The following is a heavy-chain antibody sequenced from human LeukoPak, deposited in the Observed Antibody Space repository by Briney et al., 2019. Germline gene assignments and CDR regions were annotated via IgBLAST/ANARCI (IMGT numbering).Heavy chain of an antibody. CDR3: TRESGAFSPFGF. CDR1: GGSFSGYY. V-gene: IGHV4-34*01. D-gene: IGHD1-26*01. CDR2: INHSGST. J-gene: IGHJ4*02. Sequence: SETLSLTCAVYGGSFSGYYWSWIRQPPGKGLEWIGEINHSGSTNYNPSLKSRFSMSIDKSNNHLSLEVTSVTAADTAMYYCTRESGAFSPFGFWGQGTLVTVSS.